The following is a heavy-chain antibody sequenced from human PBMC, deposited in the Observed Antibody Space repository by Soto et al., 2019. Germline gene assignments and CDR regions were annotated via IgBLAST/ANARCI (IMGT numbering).Heavy chain of an antibody. CDR1: GGSFSGYY. D-gene: IGHD6-13*01. CDR3: ARGVLAAANYYYYMDV. J-gene: IGHJ6*03. CDR2: INHSGST. Sequence: GSLRLSCAVYGGSFSGYYWSWIRQPPGKGLEWIGEINHSGSTNYNPSLKSRVTISVDTSKNQFSLKLSSVTAADTAVYYCARGVLAAANYYYYMDVWGKGTTVTVSS. V-gene: IGHV4-34*01.